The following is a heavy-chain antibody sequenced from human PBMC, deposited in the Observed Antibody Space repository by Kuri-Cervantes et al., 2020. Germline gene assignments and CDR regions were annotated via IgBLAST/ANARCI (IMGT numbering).Heavy chain of an antibody. CDR1: GYTFTSYD. V-gene: IGHV1-8*01. D-gene: IGHD1-26*01. CDR2: MNPNSGNT. CDR3: ARVDSGSYWGGFDP. Sequence: GESLKISCKASGYTFTSYDINWVRQATGQGLEWMGWMNPNSGNTGYAQKFQGRVTMTRNTSISTAYMELSSLRSEDTAVYYCARVDSGSYWGGFDPWGQGTLVTVSS. J-gene: IGHJ5*02.